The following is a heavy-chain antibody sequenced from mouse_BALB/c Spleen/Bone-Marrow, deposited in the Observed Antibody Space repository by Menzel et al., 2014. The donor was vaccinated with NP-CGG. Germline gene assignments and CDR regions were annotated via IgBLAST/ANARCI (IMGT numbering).Heavy chain of an antibody. CDR3: ARILYWYFDV. Sequence: VQLQQSGPELVKPGASVKISCKASGYTFTDYYINWVKQKPGQGLEWIGWIYPGSGNTKFNERFKGKATLTVDTSSSTAYMQLSSLTSEDTAVYFCARILYWYFDVWGAGTTVTVSS. CDR2: IYPGSGNT. CDR1: GYTFTDYY. V-gene: IGHV1-84*02. J-gene: IGHJ1*01.